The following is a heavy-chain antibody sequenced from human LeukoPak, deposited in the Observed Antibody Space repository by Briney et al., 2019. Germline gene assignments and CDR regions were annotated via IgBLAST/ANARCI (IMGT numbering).Heavy chain of an antibody. D-gene: IGHD4-23*01. V-gene: IGHV4-30-2*01. CDR1: GDSISSGDYY. CDR3: ARDRRYYGGNSVGYFDY. Sequence: SQTLSLTCTVSGDSISSGDYYWSWVRQPPGKGLEWIGYIYHSGTTYYNPSLKSRVTISVDRSKNQFSLKLTSVTAADTAVYYCARDRRYYGGNSVGYFDYWGQGTLVTVSS. J-gene: IGHJ4*02. CDR2: IYHSGTT.